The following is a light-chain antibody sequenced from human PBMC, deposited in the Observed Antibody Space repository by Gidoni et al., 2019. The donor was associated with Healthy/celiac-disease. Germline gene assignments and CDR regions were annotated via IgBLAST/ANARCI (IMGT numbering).Light chain of an antibody. CDR2: GAS. Sequence: EIVLPQCTGTLSLSPGERATLSCRASQSVSSSYLAWYQQKPGQAHRLLIDGASSRATGIPDRFSGSVSGTDFTLTISRLEPEDCAVYYCQQYGSSPRFTFGPGTKVEIK. J-gene: IGKJ3*01. CDR1: QSVSSSY. V-gene: IGKV3-20*01. CDR3: QQYGSSPRFT.